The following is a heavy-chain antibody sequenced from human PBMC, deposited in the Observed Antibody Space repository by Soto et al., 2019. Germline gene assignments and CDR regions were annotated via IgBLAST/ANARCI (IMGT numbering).Heavy chain of an antibody. CDR3: TKGTSNGGWFNPFDY. D-gene: IGHD6-19*01. J-gene: IGHJ4*02. Sequence: EVQLLESGGGLVQPGGSLRLSCAAFGFTFVNYAMNWVRQAPGKGLEWVATLSGSGTSTYYADSVKGRFTISRDNSRNTLYLQMNSLRAEDTAVYYCTKGTSNGGWFNPFDYWGQGTLVTVSS. CDR1: GFTFVNYA. V-gene: IGHV3-23*01. CDR2: LSGSGTST.